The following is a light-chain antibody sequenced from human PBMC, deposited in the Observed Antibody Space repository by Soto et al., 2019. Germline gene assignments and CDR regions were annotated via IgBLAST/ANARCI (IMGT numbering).Light chain of an antibody. Sequence: EIVMTQSPATLSVSPGERATLSCRASQSVSTNLAWYQQKPGQAPRLLIYGASTRATDIPDRFSGSGSGTEFPLTITSLQSEDFAVYYCQHYNNWPPWITFGQGTRLEIK. CDR1: QSVSTN. V-gene: IGKV3-15*01. J-gene: IGKJ5*01. CDR2: GAS. CDR3: QHYNNWPPWIT.